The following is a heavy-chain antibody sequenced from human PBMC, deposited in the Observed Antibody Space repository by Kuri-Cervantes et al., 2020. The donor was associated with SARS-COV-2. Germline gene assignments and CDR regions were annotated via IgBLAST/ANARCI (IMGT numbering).Heavy chain of an antibody. J-gene: IGHJ6*03. CDR1: GFIFSSHS. CDR2: ISSSSSTI. CDR3: ARVRNDYYYYYYYMDV. V-gene: IGHV3-48*01. D-gene: IGHD4-11*01. Sequence: ETLSLTCAASGFIFSSHSMNWVRQAPGKGLEWVSYISSSSSTIYYADSVKGRFTISRDNAKNSLYLQMNSLRAEDTAVYYCARVRNDYYYYYYYMDVWGKGTTVTVSS.